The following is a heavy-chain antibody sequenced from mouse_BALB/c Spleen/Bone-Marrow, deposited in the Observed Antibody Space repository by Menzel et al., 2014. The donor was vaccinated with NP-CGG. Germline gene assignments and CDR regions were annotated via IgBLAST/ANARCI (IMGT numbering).Heavy chain of an antibody. CDR3: ARGNGNYGFDY. Sequence: SGAELARPGASVKLSCKASGYTFTSYWMQWVKQRPGQGLEWIGAIYPGDGDTRHTQKFKGKVTLTADKSSNTACMQLSSLASEDSAVYYCARGNGNYGFDYWGQGTTLTVSS. CDR2: IYPGDGDT. CDR1: GYTFTSYW. V-gene: IGHV1-87*01. D-gene: IGHD2-1*01. J-gene: IGHJ2*01.